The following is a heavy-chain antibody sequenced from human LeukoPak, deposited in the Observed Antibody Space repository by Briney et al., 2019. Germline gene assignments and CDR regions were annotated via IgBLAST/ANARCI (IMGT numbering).Heavy chain of an antibody. CDR2: ISSSSSYI. CDR3: ARVMVVVPAATTYYYYYGMDV. V-gene: IGHV3-21*01. D-gene: IGHD2-2*01. CDR1: GFTFRSYS. J-gene: IGHJ6*02. Sequence: PGGSLRLSCAASGFTFRSYSMNWVRQAPGKGLEWVSSISSSSSYIYYADSVKGRFTISRDNAKNSLYLQMNSLRAEDTAVYYCARVMVVVPAATTYYYYYGMDVWGQGTTVTVSS.